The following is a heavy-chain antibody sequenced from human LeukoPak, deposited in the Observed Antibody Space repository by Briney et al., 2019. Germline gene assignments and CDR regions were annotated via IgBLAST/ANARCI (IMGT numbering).Heavy chain of an antibody. CDR1: GFTFSSYA. CDR3: AKSPAGSSWPSIDY. D-gene: IGHD6-13*01. CDR2: ISGSGGST. Sequence: GGSLRLSCAASGFTFSSYAMSRVRQTPGKGLECVAPISGSGGSTYYADSVRGRFTVSRDNSKNMLYLQMNSLRVEDTAVYYCAKSPAGSSWPSIDYWDQGTLVAVSS. V-gene: IGHV3-23*01. J-gene: IGHJ4*02.